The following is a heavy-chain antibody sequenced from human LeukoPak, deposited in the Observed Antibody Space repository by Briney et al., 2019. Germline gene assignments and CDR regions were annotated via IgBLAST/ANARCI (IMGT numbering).Heavy chain of an antibody. V-gene: IGHV4-39*07. J-gene: IGHJ6*02. CDR1: GGSISSSSYY. Sequence: PSETLSLTCTVSGGSISSSSYYWGWIRQPPGKGLEWIGSIYYSGSTYYNPSLKSRVTISVDTSKNQFSLKLSSVTAADTAVYYCARVPTVTTGKADYYYGMDVWGQGTTVTVSS. D-gene: IGHD4-17*01. CDR2: IYYSGST. CDR3: ARVPTVTTGKADYYYGMDV.